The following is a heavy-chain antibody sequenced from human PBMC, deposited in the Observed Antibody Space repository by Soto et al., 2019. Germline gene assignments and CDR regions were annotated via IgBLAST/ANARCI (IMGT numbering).Heavy chain of an antibody. Sequence: QVQLVESGGGVVQPRRSLRLSCAASGFIFTSYIVHWVRQAPGKGLEWVASVSYDGSKKHYADSVKGRFSIARDNSKNTVYLQMNSLRTEDTDVYYCARDKGLLFACNFDSWGQGTLVTVSS. J-gene: IGHJ4*02. V-gene: IGHV3-30*01. CDR3: ARDKGLLFACNFDS. D-gene: IGHD3-16*01. CDR1: GFIFTSYI. CDR2: VSYDGSKK.